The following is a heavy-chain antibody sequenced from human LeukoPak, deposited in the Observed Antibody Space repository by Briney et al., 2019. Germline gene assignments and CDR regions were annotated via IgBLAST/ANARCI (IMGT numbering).Heavy chain of an antibody. CDR2: ISDRSSYI. V-gene: IGHV3-21*01. CDR1: GFTFSSYS. J-gene: IGHJ6*03. D-gene: IGHD5-18*01. Sequence: PGGSLRLSCAASGFTFSSYSINWVRQAPGKGLEWVSYISDRSSYIYYPDSVKGRFTISRDNTKNSLYLQMNSLRAEDTAGYYCARVGLHYYYMDVGGKGTTVTVSS. CDR3: ARVGLHYYYMDV.